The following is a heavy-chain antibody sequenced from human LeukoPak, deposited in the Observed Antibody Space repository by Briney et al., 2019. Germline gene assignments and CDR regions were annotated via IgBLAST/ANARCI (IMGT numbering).Heavy chain of an antibody. CDR2: ISSSGSTI. CDR3: ARDISPLDY. V-gene: IGHV3-48*03. CDR1: GFRFSSYE. J-gene: IGHJ4*02. Sequence: GGSLRLSCAASGFRFSSYEMNWVRQAPGKGLEWVSYISSSGSTIYYADPVKGRFTISRDNAKNSLYLQMNSLRVEDTAVYYCARDISPLDYWGQGTLVTVSS.